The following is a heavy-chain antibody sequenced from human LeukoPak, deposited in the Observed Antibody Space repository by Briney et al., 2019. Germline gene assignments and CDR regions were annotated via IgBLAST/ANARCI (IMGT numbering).Heavy chain of an antibody. D-gene: IGHD4-23*01. CDR3: ARGNSHEPDY. CDR1: GFTFSGYA. CDR2: INSDGSST. V-gene: IGHV3-74*01. Sequence: GGSLRLSCAASGFTFSGYAMSWVRQAPGKGLVWVSRINSDGSSTSYADSVKGRFTISRDNAKNTLYLQMNSLRAEDTAVYYCARGNSHEPDYWGQGTLVTVSS. J-gene: IGHJ4*02.